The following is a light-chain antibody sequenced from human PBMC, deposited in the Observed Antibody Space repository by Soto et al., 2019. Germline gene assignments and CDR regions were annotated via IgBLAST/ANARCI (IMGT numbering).Light chain of an antibody. CDR1: LGIRDY. Sequence: FLSASVGDRVTITCRASLGIRDYLAWYQQKPGQVPRLLIYSASTLQSGVPSRFSGSGSGTEFTLTISSLQPEDFASYYCQQLDRYPFTFGGGTKVDIK. J-gene: IGKJ4*01. V-gene: IGKV1-9*01. CDR3: QQLDRYPFT. CDR2: SAS.